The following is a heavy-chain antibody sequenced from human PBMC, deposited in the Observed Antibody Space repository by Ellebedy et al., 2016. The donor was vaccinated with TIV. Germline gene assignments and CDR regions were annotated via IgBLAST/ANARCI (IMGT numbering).Heavy chain of an antibody. D-gene: IGHD3-10*01. CDR1: GGSFSGYY. CDR3: ARLGRSGYYFDY. CDR2: INHSGST. Sequence: SETLSLTXAVYGGSFSGYYWSWIRQPPGKGLEWIGEINHSGSTNYNPSLKSRVTISVDTSKNQFSLKLSSVTAADTAVYYCARLGRSGYYFDYWGQGTLVTVSS. J-gene: IGHJ4*02. V-gene: IGHV4-34*01.